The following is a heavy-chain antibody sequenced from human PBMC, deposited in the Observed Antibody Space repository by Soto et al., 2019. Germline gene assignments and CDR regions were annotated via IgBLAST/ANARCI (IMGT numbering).Heavy chain of an antibody. Sequence: PSETLSLTCTVSGGSISGYYWSWIRQSPGKGLEWIGYIHYSGSTNYNPSLKSRVTISVDTSKNQLSLKLSSVTAADTAVYYCARDSCSGGSCYGWFDPWGQGTLVTVSS. CDR1: GGSISGYY. CDR3: ARDSCSGGSCYGWFDP. V-gene: IGHV4-59*01. CDR2: IHYSGST. D-gene: IGHD2-15*01. J-gene: IGHJ5*02.